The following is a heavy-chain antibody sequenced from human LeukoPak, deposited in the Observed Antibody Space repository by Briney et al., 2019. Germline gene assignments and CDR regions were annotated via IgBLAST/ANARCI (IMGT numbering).Heavy chain of an antibody. Sequence: ASVKVSCKASGGTFSSYAISWVRQAPGPGLEWMGRIIPIFGTANYAQKFQGRVTITTDESTSTAYMELSSLRSEDTAVYYCARGNEYSGYGPYYYYYMDVWGKGTTVTVSS. J-gene: IGHJ6*03. CDR2: IIPIFGTA. V-gene: IGHV1-69*05. D-gene: IGHD5-12*01. CDR3: ARGNEYSGYGPYYYYYMDV. CDR1: GGTFSSYA.